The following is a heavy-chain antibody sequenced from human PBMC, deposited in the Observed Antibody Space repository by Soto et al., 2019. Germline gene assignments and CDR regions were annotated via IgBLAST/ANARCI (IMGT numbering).Heavy chain of an antibody. CDR1: GGSFSGYY. Sequence: SETLSLTCAVYGGSFSGYYWSWIRQPPGKGLEWIGEINHSGSTNYNPSLKSRVTISVDTSKNQFSLKLSSVTAADTAVYYCGRGGKGYCSSTSCYRRNWFDPWGQGTLVTVSS. CDR3: GRGGKGYCSSTSCYRRNWFDP. V-gene: IGHV4-34*01. J-gene: IGHJ5*02. CDR2: INHSGST. D-gene: IGHD2-2*01.